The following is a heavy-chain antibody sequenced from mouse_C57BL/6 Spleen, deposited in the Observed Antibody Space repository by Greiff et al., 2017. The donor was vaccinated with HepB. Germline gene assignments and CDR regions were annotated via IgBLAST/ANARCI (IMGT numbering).Heavy chain of an antibody. J-gene: IGHJ3*01. CDR2: ISSGGDYI. V-gene: IGHV5-9-1*02. Sequence: DVMLVESGEGLVKPGGSLKLSCAASGFTFSSYAMSWVRQTPEKRLEWVAYISSGGDYIYYADTVKGRFTISRDNARNTLYLQMSSLKSEDTAMYYCTRDGDYGSFAYWGQGTLVTVSA. D-gene: IGHD2-13*01. CDR3: TRDGDYGSFAY. CDR1: GFTFSSYA.